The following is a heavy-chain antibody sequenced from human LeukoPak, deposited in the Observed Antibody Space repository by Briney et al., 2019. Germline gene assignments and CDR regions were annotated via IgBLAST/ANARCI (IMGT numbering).Heavy chain of an antibody. CDR3: ARDRWVGATIKLDY. Sequence: GGSLRLSCAASGLNIDNYAMSWVRQAPGKGLEWVSAVGGDGHRTYYADSVKGRFTISRDNSKNTLYLQMNSLRAEDTAVYYCARDRWVGATIKLDYWGQGTLVTVSS. CDR1: GLNIDNYA. D-gene: IGHD1-26*01. CDR2: VGGDGHRT. J-gene: IGHJ4*02. V-gene: IGHV3-23*01.